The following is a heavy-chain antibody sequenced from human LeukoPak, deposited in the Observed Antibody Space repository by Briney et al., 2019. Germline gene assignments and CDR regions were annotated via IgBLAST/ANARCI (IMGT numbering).Heavy chain of an antibody. CDR2: INSDGSST. V-gene: IGHV3-74*01. Sequence: GGSLRLSCAASGFTFSSYWMHWVRQAPGKGLVWVSRINSDGSSTSYADSVKGRFTISRDNAKNTLYLQMNSLRAEDTAVYDCATGEFYDYVWGSYRYYFDYWGQGTLVTVSS. D-gene: IGHD3-16*01. CDR3: ATGEFYDYVWGSYRYYFDY. J-gene: IGHJ4*02. CDR1: GFTFSSYW.